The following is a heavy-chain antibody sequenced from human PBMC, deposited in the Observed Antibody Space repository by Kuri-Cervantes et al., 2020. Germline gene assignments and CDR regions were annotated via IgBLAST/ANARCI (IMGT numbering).Heavy chain of an antibody. CDR3: AKSSGTGEVNDAIDI. J-gene: IGHJ3*02. CDR2: ISSSSSYI. Sequence: GGSLRLSCAASGFTFSSYSMNWVRQAPGKGLEWVSSISSSSSYIYYADSVKGRFTISRDNAKNSLYLQMNSLRAEDTAVYYCAKSSGTGEVNDAIDIWGQGTMVTVSS. CDR1: GFTFSSYS. D-gene: IGHD7-27*01. V-gene: IGHV3-21*01.